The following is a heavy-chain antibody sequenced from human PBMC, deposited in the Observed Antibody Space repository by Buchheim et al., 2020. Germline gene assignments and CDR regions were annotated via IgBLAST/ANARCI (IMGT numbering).Heavy chain of an antibody. CDR1: GGSISSYY. CDR3: ARDPGGVGYDDYYYYGMDV. CDR2: IYYSGST. D-gene: IGHD3-16*01. Sequence: QVQLQESGPGLVKPSETLSLTCTVSGGSISSYYWSWIRQPPGKGLEWIGYIYYSGSTNYNPSLKSRVTISVDTSKNQFSLKLSSVTAADTAVYYCARDPGGVGYDDYYYYGMDVWGQGTT. J-gene: IGHJ6*02. V-gene: IGHV4-59*01.